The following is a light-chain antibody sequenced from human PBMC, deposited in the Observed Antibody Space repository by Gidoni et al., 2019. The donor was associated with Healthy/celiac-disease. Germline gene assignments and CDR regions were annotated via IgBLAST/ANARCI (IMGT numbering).Light chain of an antibody. Sequence: QSALTQPASVSGSPGQSITISCTGTSSDVGGYNYVSWYQQHPGKAPKLMIYDVSNRPSGVSNRFSGSKSGNTASLTISGLQAEDEADYYSSSYTSSSTLVFGGGTKLTAL. V-gene: IGLV2-14*03. CDR1: SSDVGGYNY. J-gene: IGLJ2*01. CDR2: DVS. CDR3: SSYTSSSTLV.